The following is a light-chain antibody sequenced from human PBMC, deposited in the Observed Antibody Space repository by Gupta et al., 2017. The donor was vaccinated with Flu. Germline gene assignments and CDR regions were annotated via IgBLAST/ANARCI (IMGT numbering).Light chain of an antibody. CDR3: HSEDTTTPVV. J-gene: IGLJ2*01. Sequence: ALTQPPPVSVSPGQPAIITCSGDALPDKYVYWYQQRPGQAPILVIYKDIKRPSHIPERFSGSSSGTTVTLTISSVQAEDEADYYCHSEDTTTPVVFGGGTKLIVL. CDR2: KDI. CDR1: ALPDKY. V-gene: IGLV3-25*02.